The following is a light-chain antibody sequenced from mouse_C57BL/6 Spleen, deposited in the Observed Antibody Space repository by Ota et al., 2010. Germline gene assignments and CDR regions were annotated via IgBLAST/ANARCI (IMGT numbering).Light chain of an antibody. CDR3: QQSNSWPFT. CDR2: YTS. Sequence: DILLTQSPAILSVSPGERVSFSCRASQRIGTSIHWYQQRTDGSPRLLIKYTSESISGIPSRFSGSGSGTDFTLSINSVESEDIADYYCQQSNSWPFTFGSG. CDR1: QRIGTS. V-gene: IGKV5-48*01. J-gene: IGKJ4*01.